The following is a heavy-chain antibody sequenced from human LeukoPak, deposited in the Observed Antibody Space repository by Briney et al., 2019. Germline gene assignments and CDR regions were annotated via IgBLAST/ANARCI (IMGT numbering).Heavy chain of an antibody. Sequence: GGSLRLSCAASGFTFSSYGMHWVRQAPGKGLEWVAFIRYDGSNKYYADSVKGRFTISRDNSKNTLYLQINSLRAEDTAVYYCAKSNYYDSSDWFDPWGQGTLVTVSS. J-gene: IGHJ5*02. CDR3: AKSNYYDSSDWFDP. CDR2: IRYDGSNK. D-gene: IGHD3-22*01. V-gene: IGHV3-30*02. CDR1: GFTFSSYG.